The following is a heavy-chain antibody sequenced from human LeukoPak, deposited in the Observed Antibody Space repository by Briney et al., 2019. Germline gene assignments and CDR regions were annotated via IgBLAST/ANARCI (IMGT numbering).Heavy chain of an antibody. CDR3: AREIVGAPTPGAY. CDR1: TDSTTSNW. D-gene: IGHD1-26*01. CDR2: VHKSGST. Sequence: SETLSLTCAVSTDSTTSNWWSWVRQPPGKGLEWIGEVHKSGSTNYYPSLQSRVTISIDKSKNQIALELTSVTAADTAVYYCAREIVGAPTPGAYWGQGIPVTVSS. V-gene: IGHV4-4*02. J-gene: IGHJ4*02.